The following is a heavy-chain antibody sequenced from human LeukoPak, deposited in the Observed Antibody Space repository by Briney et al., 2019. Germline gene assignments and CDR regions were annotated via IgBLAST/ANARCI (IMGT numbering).Heavy chain of an antibody. J-gene: IGHJ6*03. CDR3: ARGVTARGFYYYMDI. D-gene: IGHD2-21*02. CDR1: GGTFSSSA. V-gene: IGHV1-2*02. Sequence: ASVKVSCKASGGTFSSSAISWVRQAPGQGLEWMGWINPHSGGTNYAQEFQGRVTMTRDTSISTAYMELSSLRPDDTAVYSCARGVTARGFYYYMDIWGNGTTVTISS. CDR2: INPHSGGT.